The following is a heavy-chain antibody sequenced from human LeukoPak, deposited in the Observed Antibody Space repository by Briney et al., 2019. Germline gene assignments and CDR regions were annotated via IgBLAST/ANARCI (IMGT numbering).Heavy chain of an antibody. CDR3: AKGAYYGSGTFYSIS. D-gene: IGHD3-10*01. CDR1: GFTFSSYG. J-gene: IGHJ5*02. Sequence: GGSLSLSFAASGFTFSSYGMHWVRQAPGKGLEWVAVISYDGSNKYYADSVKGRFTISRDNSKNTLYLQMNSLRIEDTAVYYCAKGAYYGSGTFYSISWGQGTLVTVSS. V-gene: IGHV3-30*18. CDR2: ISYDGSNK.